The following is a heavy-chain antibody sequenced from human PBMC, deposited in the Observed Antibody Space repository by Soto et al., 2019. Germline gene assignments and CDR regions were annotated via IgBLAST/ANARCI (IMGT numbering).Heavy chain of an antibody. CDR3: ARGWGCSSGSCYFTS. D-gene: IGHD2-15*01. CDR1: GFTFGSYS. Sequence: ESGGGLVQPGGSLTLSCAASGFTFGSYSMNWVRQAPGKGLEWASYISSTSSAIWYADSLKGRFIISRDNAENSLYLQMHSLRAEDTAVYFCARGWGCSSGSCYFTSWGQGTLVTVSS. CDR2: ISSTSSAI. J-gene: IGHJ5*02. V-gene: IGHV3-48*04.